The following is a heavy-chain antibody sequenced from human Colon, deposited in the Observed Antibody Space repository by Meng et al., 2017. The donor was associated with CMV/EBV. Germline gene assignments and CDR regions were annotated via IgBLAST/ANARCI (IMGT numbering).Heavy chain of an antibody. CDR3: AREKSTSTGGFDF. CDR1: GASINSGDYY. J-gene: IGHJ4*02. Sequence: SETLSLTCAVSGASINSGDYYWAWIRQSPGKGLEWLGYIHHSGNSFYNPSLKSRLSISVDTPNKRFSLNLRSVTAADTAVYYCAREKSTSTGGFDFWGQGTLVTVSS. D-gene: IGHD2-2*01. CDR2: IHHSGNS. V-gene: IGHV4-30-4*08.